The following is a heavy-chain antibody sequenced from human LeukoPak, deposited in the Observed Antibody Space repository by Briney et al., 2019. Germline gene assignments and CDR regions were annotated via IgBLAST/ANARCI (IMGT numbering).Heavy chain of an antibody. CDR3: ARDVRWAGPFDY. Sequence: GGSLRLSCAASGFTFSSYAMHWVRQAPGKGLEWVAVIWYDGSNKYYADSVKGRFTISRDNSKNTLYLQMNSLRAEDTAVYYCARDVRWAGPFDYWGQGTLVTVSS. CDR1: GFTFSSYA. CDR2: IWYDGSNK. V-gene: IGHV3-33*08. D-gene: IGHD5-24*01. J-gene: IGHJ4*02.